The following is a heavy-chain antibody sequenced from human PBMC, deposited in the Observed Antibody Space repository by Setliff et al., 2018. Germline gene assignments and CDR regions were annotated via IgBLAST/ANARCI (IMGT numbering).Heavy chain of an antibody. D-gene: IGHD3-10*01. J-gene: IGHJ4*02. CDR2: IKQDGSEK. Sequence: GGSLRLSCAASGFTFSSYWMSWVRQAPGKGLEWVANIKQDGSEKYYVDSVQGRFTVSRDNSRNTLYLDMNSLRGEDTAVYYCARDKGVISLDYWGQGTLVTVSS. CDR3: ARDKGVISLDY. CDR1: GFTFSSYW. V-gene: IGHV3-7*04.